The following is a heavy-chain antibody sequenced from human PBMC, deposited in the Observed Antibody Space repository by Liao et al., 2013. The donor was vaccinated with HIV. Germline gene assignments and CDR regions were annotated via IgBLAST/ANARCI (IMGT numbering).Heavy chain of an antibody. D-gene: IGHD5-24*01. CDR2: IYTSGST. Sequence: QVQLQESGPGLVKPSQTLSLTCTVSGGSISSGSYYWSWIRQPAGKGLEWIGRIYTSGSTNYNPSLKSRVTISLDTSKNQFSLKLSSVTAADTAVYYCARDEGPIGHGYWGQGTLVTVSS. CDR3: ARDEGPIGHGY. CDR1: GGSISSGSYY. V-gene: IGHV4-61*02. J-gene: IGHJ4*02.